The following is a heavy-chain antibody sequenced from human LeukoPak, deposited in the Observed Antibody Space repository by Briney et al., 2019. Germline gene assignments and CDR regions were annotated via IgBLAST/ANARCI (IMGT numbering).Heavy chain of an antibody. Sequence: GGSLRLSCAASGFTFSNYWMHWLRRAPGKGLVWVSRIKSDGSSTSYADFVKGRFTISRDNAKNTLYLQMNSLRAEDTAVYYCARDPDICSGGSCYSHFDYWGQGTLVTVSS. CDR2: IKSDGSST. V-gene: IGHV3-74*01. J-gene: IGHJ4*02. CDR3: ARDPDICSGGSCYSHFDY. D-gene: IGHD2-15*01. CDR1: GFTFSNYW.